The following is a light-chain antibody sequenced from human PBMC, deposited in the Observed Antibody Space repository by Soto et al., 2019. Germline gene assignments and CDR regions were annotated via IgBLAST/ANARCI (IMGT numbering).Light chain of an antibody. CDR3: QQSHQIPWT. CDR1: QNIVVY. Sequence: DIQMTQSPSSLSASEGDSVTITCRASQNIVVYLNWYQQKPGEAPKLLIYASNSVERGFPTRFSGSGSGTDFTLTISNLQPEDYATYYCQQSHQIPWTFGQGTKVDI. J-gene: IGKJ1*01. CDR2: ASN. V-gene: IGKV1-39*01.